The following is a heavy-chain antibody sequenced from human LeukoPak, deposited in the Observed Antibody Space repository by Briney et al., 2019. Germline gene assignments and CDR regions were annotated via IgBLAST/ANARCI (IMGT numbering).Heavy chain of an antibody. Sequence: GVYLRLSCAASGFTVSSNEMSWVRQAPGKGLEWVSRIKSDRSVTGYADSVKGRFAISRDNAKNTMYLQMNSLRAEDTAVYYCARDWIDRGTFDPWGQGTLVTVSS. CDR1: GFTVSSNE. CDR3: ARDWIDRGTFDP. J-gene: IGHJ5*02. D-gene: IGHD2-2*03. V-gene: IGHV3-74*01. CDR2: IKSDRSVT.